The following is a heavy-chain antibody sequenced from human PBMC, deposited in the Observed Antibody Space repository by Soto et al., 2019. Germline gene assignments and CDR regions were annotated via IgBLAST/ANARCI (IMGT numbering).Heavy chain of an antibody. CDR2: IYYSGST. CDR1: GGSISSYY. J-gene: IGHJ4*02. V-gene: IGHV4-59*01. CDR3: ATGQIYYGSHY. Sequence: SETLSLTCTVSGGSISSYYWSWIRQPPGKGLEWIGYIYYSGSTNYNPSLKSRVTISVDTSKNQFSLKLSSVTAADTAVYYCATGQIYYGSHYWGQGTLVTVSS. D-gene: IGHD3-10*01.